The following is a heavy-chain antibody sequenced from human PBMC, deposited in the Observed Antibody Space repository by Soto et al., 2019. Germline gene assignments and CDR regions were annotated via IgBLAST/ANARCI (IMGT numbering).Heavy chain of an antibody. CDR3: AFAPRLSSYNAFHF. V-gene: IGHV1-3*01. J-gene: IGHJ3*01. CDR1: GYTFTSYA. CDR2: INAGNGNT. Sequence: ASVKVSCKACGYTFTSYAMHWVRQAPGQRLEWMGWINAGNGNTKYSQKFQGRVTITRDTSASTAYMELSSLRSEDTAVYYCAFAPRLSSYNAFHFLDQATMISVS. D-gene: IGHD5-12*01.